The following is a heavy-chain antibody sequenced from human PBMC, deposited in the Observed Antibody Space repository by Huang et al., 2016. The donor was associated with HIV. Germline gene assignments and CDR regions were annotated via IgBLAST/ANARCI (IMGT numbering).Heavy chain of an antibody. Sequence: QVHLVQSGVDVKKPGASVKVSCKASDYTFTKYGVSWVRQAPGQGLEWMGWINTYNGNTKYAQKFQGRVTMTTDKSTNTAYMELGSLRYDDTAVYYCARDRVPAVRYYYGMDVWGQGTTVTVTS. D-gene: IGHD3-16*02. CDR3: ARDRVPAVRYYYGMDV. V-gene: IGHV1-18*04. J-gene: IGHJ6*02. CDR2: INTYNGNT. CDR1: DYTFTKYG.